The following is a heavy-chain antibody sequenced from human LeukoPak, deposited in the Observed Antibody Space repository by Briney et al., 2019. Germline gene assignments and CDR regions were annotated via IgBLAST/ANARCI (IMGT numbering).Heavy chain of an antibody. CDR2: ISAYNGNT. CDR1: GYTFTSYG. D-gene: IGHD5-24*01. V-gene: IGHV1-18*01. CDR3: ARESSDLDRWGYYYYYMDV. J-gene: IGHJ6*03. Sequence: ASVKVSCKASGYTFTSYGISWVRQAPGQGLEWMGWISAYNGNTNYAQKLQGRVTMTTDTSTSTAYMELRSLRSDDTAVYYCARESSDLDRWGYYYYYMDVWGKGTTVTISS.